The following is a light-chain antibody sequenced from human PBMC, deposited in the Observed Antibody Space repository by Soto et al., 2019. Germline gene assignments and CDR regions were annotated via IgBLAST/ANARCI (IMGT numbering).Light chain of an antibody. CDR2: GAS. CDR1: QSLSSSY. CDR3: QQYDTSPTT. Sequence: EIVLTQSPGTLSLSPGERATLSCRASQSLSSSYLAWYQQKPGQAPRLLIHGASLRATGIPDRFSGSGSGTDFTLAISTLEPEDFAVYYCQQYDTSPTTFGPGTEVDIK. V-gene: IGKV3-20*01. J-gene: IGKJ3*01.